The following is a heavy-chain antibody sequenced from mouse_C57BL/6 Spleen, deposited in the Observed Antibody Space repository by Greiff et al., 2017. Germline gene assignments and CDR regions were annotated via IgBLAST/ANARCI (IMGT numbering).Heavy chain of an antibody. V-gene: IGHV1-82*01. D-gene: IGHD1-1*02. J-gene: IGHJ2*01. Sequence: VQLVESGPELVKPGASVKISCKASGYAFSSSWMNWVKQRPGKGLEWIGRIYPGDGDTNYNGKFKGKATLTADKSSSTAYMQLSSLTSEDSAVYFCARYGGPFDYWGQGTTLTVSS. CDR3: ARYGGPFDY. CDR2: IYPGDGDT. CDR1: GYAFSSSW.